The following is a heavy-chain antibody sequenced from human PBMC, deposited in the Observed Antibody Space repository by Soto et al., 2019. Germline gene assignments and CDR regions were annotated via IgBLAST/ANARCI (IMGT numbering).Heavy chain of an antibody. CDR3: ARDKYYGSGSYYNPSYGMDV. CDR1: GFTFSSYS. J-gene: IGHJ6*02. Sequence: GSLRLSCAASGFTFSSYSMNWVRQAPGKGLEWVSSISSSSSYIYYADSVKGRFTISGDNAKNSLYLQMNSLRAEDTAVYYCARDKYYGSGSYYNPSYGMDVWGQGTTVTVSS. V-gene: IGHV3-21*01. D-gene: IGHD3-10*01. CDR2: ISSSSSYI.